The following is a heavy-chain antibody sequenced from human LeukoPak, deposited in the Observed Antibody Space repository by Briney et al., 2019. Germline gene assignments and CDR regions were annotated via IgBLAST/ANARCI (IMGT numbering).Heavy chain of an antibody. CDR1: GGSIDNSSYY. J-gene: IGHJ4*02. CDR2: IYYSGNT. Sequence: PSETLSLTCTVSGGSIDNSSYYSWGWVRQPPGKGLEWIGNIYYSGNTYYNPSLKSRVTISADTSKNQFSLRVNSVTAADTAVYFCARLRPSITMIGGYFDYWGQGSLVTVSS. V-gene: IGHV4-39*01. CDR3: ARLRPSITMIGGYFDY. D-gene: IGHD3-22*01.